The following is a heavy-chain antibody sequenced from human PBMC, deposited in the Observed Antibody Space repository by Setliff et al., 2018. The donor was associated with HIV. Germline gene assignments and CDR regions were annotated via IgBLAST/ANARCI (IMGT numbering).Heavy chain of an antibody. V-gene: IGHV4-31*03. J-gene: IGHJ4*02. CDR2: IYYSGST. CDR3: ARGTLYYYDTGGYSYFDY. D-gene: IGHD3-22*01. CDR1: GGSISSGGYY. Sequence: SSETLSLTCTVSGGSISSGGYYWSWIRQHPGKGLEWIGYIYYSGSTYYNPSLKSRVTISVDTSKNQFSLMLSSVTAADTAVFYCARGTLYYYDTGGYSYFDYWGQGTLVTVSS.